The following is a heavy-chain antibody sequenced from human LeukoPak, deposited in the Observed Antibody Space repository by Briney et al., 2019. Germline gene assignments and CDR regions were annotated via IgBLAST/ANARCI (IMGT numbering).Heavy chain of an antibody. CDR1: GYSISSGYY. V-gene: IGHV4-38-2*01. CDR3: ARVNYYDSSGYQPFAFDI. Sequence: PSETLSLTCVVSGYSISSGYYWGWIRQPPGKGLEWIGSIYHSGSTYYNPSLKSRVTISVDTSKNQFSLKLSSVTAADTAVYYCARVNYYDSSGYQPFAFDIWGQGTMVTVSS. J-gene: IGHJ3*02. D-gene: IGHD3-22*01. CDR2: IYHSGST.